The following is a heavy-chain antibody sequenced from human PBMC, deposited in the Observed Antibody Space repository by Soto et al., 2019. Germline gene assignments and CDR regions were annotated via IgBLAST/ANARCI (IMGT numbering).Heavy chain of an antibody. CDR3: ARHGPIAAAGTVFDY. J-gene: IGHJ4*02. CDR2: IYYSGST. CDR1: GGSITNYY. D-gene: IGHD6-13*01. V-gene: IGHV4-59*08. Sequence: SETLSLTCTVSGGSITNYYWSWIRQPPGKGLEWIGYIYYSGSTRYNPSLKSRVTISVDTSKNQFSLKLSSVTAADTAVYYCARHGPIAAAGTVFDYWGQGTLVTVSS.